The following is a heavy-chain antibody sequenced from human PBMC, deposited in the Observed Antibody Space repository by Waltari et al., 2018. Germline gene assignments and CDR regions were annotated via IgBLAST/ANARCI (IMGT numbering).Heavy chain of an antibody. CDR3: ASMGAGATLSYYFHALDV. V-gene: IGHV1-24*01. D-gene: IGHD3-16*01. CDR1: GQTVDKLS. Sequence: QVQLEQSGAEVKKPGASLKVSCKVSGQTVDKLSIHWVRQAPGEQLEWMGGLDPGDDETIYAQKFQGVLTMTEDTSSDTAYMELSSLTSDDTAVYYCASMGAGATLSYYFHALDVWGQGTTVTVSS. J-gene: IGHJ6*02. CDR2: LDPGDDET.